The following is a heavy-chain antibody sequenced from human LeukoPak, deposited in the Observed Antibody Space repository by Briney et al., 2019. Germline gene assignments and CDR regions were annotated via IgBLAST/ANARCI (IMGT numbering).Heavy chain of an antibody. CDR1: GYTFTGYY. J-gene: IGHJ5*02. Sequence: ASVKVSCTASGYTFTGYYMHWVRQARGQGLEWMGWINPNSGGTNYAQKFQGRVTITRDTSISTAYLQLSRLRSDDTAMYYCARGPRVVTFGSRFDRWGHGTLVTASS. D-gene: IGHD2-21*02. V-gene: IGHV1-2*02. CDR2: INPNSGGT. CDR3: ARGPRVVTFGSRFDR.